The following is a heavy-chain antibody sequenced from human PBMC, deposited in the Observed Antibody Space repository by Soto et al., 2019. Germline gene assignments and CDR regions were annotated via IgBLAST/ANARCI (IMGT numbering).Heavy chain of an antibody. CDR1: GGSFSGYY. CDR2: INHSGST. J-gene: IGHJ4*02. CDR3: ARGNYYYDSSGYYFDY. V-gene: IGHV4-34*01. D-gene: IGHD3-22*01. Sequence: SETLSLTCAVYGGSFSGYYWSWIRQPPGKGLEWIGEINHSGSTNYNPSLKSRVTISVDTSKNQFSLKLSSVTDADTAVYYCARGNYYYDSSGYYFDYWGQGTLVTVSS.